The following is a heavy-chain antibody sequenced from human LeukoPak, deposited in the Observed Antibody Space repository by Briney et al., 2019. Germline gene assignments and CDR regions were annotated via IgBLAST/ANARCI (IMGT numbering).Heavy chain of an antibody. CDR2: ISTTSSYI. Sequence: GGSLRLSCAASGFTFSSYAMSWVRQAPGKGLEWVSSISTTSSYIYYADSVKGRFTISRDNAKNSLYLQMNSLRAEDTAVYYCARAPTHYDFWSGYLVGAFDIWGQGTMVTVSS. V-gene: IGHV3-21*01. J-gene: IGHJ3*02. D-gene: IGHD3-3*01. CDR1: GFTFSSYA. CDR3: ARAPTHYDFWSGYLVGAFDI.